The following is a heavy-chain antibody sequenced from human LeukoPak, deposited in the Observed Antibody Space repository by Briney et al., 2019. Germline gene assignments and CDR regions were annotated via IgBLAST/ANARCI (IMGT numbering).Heavy chain of an antibody. D-gene: IGHD7-27*01. CDR1: GFTFSNYW. Sequence: GGSLRLSCAASGFTFSNYWMSWVRQAPGKGLEWVANIKQDGRDKYYVDSVKGRFTISRDNAKNSLYLQMNSLRAEDTAVYYCAKEELGHFDYWGQGTLVTVSS. CDR3: AKEELGHFDY. CDR2: IKQDGRDK. V-gene: IGHV3-7*03. J-gene: IGHJ4*02.